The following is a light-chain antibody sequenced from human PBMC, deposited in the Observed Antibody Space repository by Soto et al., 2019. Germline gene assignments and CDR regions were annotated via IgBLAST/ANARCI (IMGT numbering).Light chain of an antibody. CDR2: LGS. CDR1: QSLLHSNGYNY. V-gene: IGKV2-28*01. Sequence: DIVMTQSPLSLPVTPGEPASISCRSSQSLLHSNGYNYLDWYLQKPGQSPQLLIYLGSNRASGVPDRFSGSGSGTDFTLKISRVEAEDVGVYYCMQALQTPPAFGQPTKVEIK. CDR3: MQALQTPPA. J-gene: IGKJ1*01.